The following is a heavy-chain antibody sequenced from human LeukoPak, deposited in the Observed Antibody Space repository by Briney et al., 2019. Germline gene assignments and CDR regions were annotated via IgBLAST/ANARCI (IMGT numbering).Heavy chain of an antibody. CDR3: AREWELPKRGVDY. Sequence: GGSLRLSCAASGFTFSSYSMNWVRQAPGKGLEWVSYISSSSAIYYADSVKGRFTISRDTAKNSLYLQMNSLRDEDTAVYYCAREWELPKRGVDYWGQGTLVTVSS. CDR2: ISSSSAI. V-gene: IGHV3-48*02. J-gene: IGHJ4*02. D-gene: IGHD1-26*01. CDR1: GFTFSSYS.